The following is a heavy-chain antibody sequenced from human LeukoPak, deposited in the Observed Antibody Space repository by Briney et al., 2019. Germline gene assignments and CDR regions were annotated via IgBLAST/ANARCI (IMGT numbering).Heavy chain of an antibody. CDR3: ARDTPGDFDY. D-gene: IGHD2-15*01. V-gene: IGHV3-74*01. CDR1: GFTFSSYW. J-gene: IGHJ4*02. CDR2: INGDGSST. Sequence: PGGSLRLSCAASGFTFSSYWMHWVRQGPWKGLVWVSRINGDGSSTSYADSVKGRFTISRDNAKNTLYLQMNSLRAEDTAVYYCARDTPGDFDYWGQGTLVTVSS.